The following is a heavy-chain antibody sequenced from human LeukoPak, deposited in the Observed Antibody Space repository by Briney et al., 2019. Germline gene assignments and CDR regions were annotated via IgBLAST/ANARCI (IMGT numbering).Heavy chain of an antibody. D-gene: IGHD2-15*01. CDR3: AKDFSNSCYVAFDY. CDR1: GFTFSSYS. J-gene: IGHJ4*02. CDR2: ISSSSSYI. Sequence: GGSLRLSCAASGFTFSSYSMNWVRQAPGKGLEWVSSISSSSSYIYYADSVKGRFTISRDNAKNSLYLQMNSLSAKDTAVYYCAKDFSNSCYVAFDYWGQGTLVTVSA. V-gene: IGHV3-21*04.